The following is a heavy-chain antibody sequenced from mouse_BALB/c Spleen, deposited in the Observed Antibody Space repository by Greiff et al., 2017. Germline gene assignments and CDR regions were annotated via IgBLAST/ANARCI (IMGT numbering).Heavy chain of an antibody. CDR2: INPGSGGT. CDR3: AISYHAMDY. CDR1: GYAFTNYL. J-gene: IGHJ4*01. V-gene: IGHV1-54*01. Sequence: VQLQESGAELVRPGTSVKVSCKSSGYAFTNYLIEWVKQRPGQVLEWIGVINPGSGGTNYNEKFKGKATLTADKSSSTAYMQLSSLTSDDSAVYFCAISYHAMDYWGQGPSVAAS.